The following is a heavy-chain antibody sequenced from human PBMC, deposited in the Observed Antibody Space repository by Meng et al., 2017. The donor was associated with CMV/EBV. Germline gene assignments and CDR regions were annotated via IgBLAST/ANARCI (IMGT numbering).Heavy chain of an antibody. CDR2: IRSKANSYAT. D-gene: IGHD6-6*01. CDR3: TRRSSSNDY. J-gene: IGHJ4*02. Sequence: GKSLKIPCAASGFTFSGSAMHWVRQASGKGLEWVGRIRSKANSYATAYAASVKGRFTISRDDSKNTAYLQMNSLKTEDTAVYYCTRRSSSNDYWGQGTLVTVSS. V-gene: IGHV3-73*01. CDR1: GFTFSGSA.